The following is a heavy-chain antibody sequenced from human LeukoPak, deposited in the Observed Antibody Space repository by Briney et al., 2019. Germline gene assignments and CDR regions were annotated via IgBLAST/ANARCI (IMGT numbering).Heavy chain of an antibody. Sequence: SGPTLVNPTQTLTLTCTFSGFSLSTSGMCVSWIRQPPGKGLEWIGEINHSGSTNYNPSLKSRVIISVDTSKNQFSLKLSSVTAADTAGYYCAKGRREYCGGGSCYSVGGWFDPWGQGTLVTVSS. CDR2: INHSGST. V-gene: IGHV4-39*07. D-gene: IGHD2-15*01. CDR3: AKGRREYCGGGSCYSVGGWFDP. CDR1: GFSLSTSGM. J-gene: IGHJ5*02.